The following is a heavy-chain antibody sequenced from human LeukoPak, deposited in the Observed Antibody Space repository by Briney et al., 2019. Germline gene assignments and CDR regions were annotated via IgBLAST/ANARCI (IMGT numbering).Heavy chain of an antibody. CDR3: ARERPPEPYDIVVVPAAMDGY. Sequence: GASVKVSCKASGGTFSSYAISWVRQAPGQGLEWMGRIIPILGIANYAQKFQGRVTITADKSTSTAYMELSSLRSEDTAVYYCARERPPEPYDIVVVPAAMDGYWGQGTLVTVSS. J-gene: IGHJ4*02. CDR1: GGTFSSYA. D-gene: IGHD2-2*01. V-gene: IGHV1-69*04. CDR2: IIPILGIA.